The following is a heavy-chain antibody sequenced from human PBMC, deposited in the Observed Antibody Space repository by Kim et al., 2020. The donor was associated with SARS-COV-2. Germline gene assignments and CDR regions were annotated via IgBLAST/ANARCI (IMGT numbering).Heavy chain of an antibody. CDR1: GGSFSGYY. J-gene: IGHJ4*02. V-gene: IGHV4-34*01. D-gene: IGHD3-16*02. CDR3: ARGRMGNDYVWGSYRPTHFDY. CDR2: INHSGST. Sequence: SETLSLTCAVYGGSFSGYYWSWIRQPPGKGLEWIGEINHSGSTNYNPSLKSRVTISVDTSKNQFSLKLSSVTAADTAVYYCARGRMGNDYVWGSYRPTHFDYWGQGTLVTVSS.